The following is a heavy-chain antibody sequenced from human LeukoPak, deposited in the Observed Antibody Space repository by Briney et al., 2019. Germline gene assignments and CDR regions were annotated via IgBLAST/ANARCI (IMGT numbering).Heavy chain of an antibody. D-gene: IGHD3-22*01. J-gene: IGHJ4*02. V-gene: IGHV4-34*01. CDR3: ARVIYYDSSGYSPIDY. Sequence: SETLSLTCAAYGGSFSGYYWSWIRQPPGKGLEWIGEINHSGSTNYNPSLKSRVTISVDTSKNQFSLKLSSVTAADTAVYYCARVIYYDSSGYSPIDYWGQGTMVTVSS. CDR1: GGSFSGYY. CDR2: INHSGST.